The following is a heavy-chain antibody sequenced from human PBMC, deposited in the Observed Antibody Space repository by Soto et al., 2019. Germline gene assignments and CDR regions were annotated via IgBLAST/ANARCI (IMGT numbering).Heavy chain of an antibody. CDR3: ATEVTCSYVAYRFNN. CDR2: IFTIVDIP. Sequence: VQLVQSGAEVKKPGSSVRVSCKTSGGTFDNYTINWVRQAPGQGLEWMGRIFTIVDIPNSAKKFRDRVTTTAHSATNTASMALSTLTSDDTAIYYCATEVTCSYVAYRFNNWGRGTLITVSS. J-gene: IGHJ5*01. V-gene: IGHV1-69*02. D-gene: IGHD3-9*01. CDR1: GGTFDNYT.